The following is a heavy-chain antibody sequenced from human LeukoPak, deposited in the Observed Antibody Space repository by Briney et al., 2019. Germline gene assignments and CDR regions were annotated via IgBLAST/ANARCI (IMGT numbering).Heavy chain of an antibody. CDR1: GGSISSGGYS. J-gene: IGHJ1*01. V-gene: IGHV4-31*11. Sequence: SQTLSLTCAVSGGSISSGGYSWSWLRQPPGTGLEWIGYIYYSGSTYYNPSLKSRVTISVDTSKNQFSLKLSSVTAADTAVYYCARVGSAWNYYDSSGYYYAYFQHWGQGTLVTVSS. CDR2: IYYSGST. D-gene: IGHD3-22*01. CDR3: ARVGSAWNYYDSSGYYYAYFQH.